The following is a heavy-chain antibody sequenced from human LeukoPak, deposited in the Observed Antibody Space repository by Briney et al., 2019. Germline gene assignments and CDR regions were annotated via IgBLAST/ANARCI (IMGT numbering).Heavy chain of an antibody. CDR3: ARHLGYCSSTSCYNYYFDY. D-gene: IGHD2-2*02. CDR1: GGSFSGYY. V-gene: IGHV4-34*01. CDR2: INHSGST. J-gene: IGHJ4*02. Sequence: PSETLSLTCAVYGGSFSGYYWSWIRHPPGKGLEWIGEINHSGSTNYNPSLKSRVTISVDTSKNQFSLKLSSVAAADTAVYYCARHLGYCSSTSCYNYYFDYWGQGTLVTVSS.